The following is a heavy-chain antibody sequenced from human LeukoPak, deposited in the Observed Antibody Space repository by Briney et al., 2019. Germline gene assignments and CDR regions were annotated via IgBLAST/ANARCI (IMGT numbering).Heavy chain of an antibody. CDR2: IRGGGGSA. D-gene: IGHD2-21*02. J-gene: IGHJ3*02. CDR3: ARDPNGDCIGAFDM. Sequence: PGGSLRLSCTASGFTFSAYAMMWVRQAPGKGPEWVSAIRGGGGSAFYADSVKGRFTISRDNSKYTLFLQMNSLRAEDTAVYYCARDPNGDCIGAFDMWGPGTMVTVSS. V-gene: IGHV3-23*01. CDR1: GFTFSAYA.